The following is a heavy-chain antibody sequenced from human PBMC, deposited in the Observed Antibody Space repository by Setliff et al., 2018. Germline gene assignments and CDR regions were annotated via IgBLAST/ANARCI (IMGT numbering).Heavy chain of an antibody. CDR3: ARAAGSLTSDEYFHH. J-gene: IGHJ1*01. V-gene: IGHV1-69*13. CDR1: GVTFSSNG. Sequence: SVKVSCKTSGVTFSSNGFSWVRQAPGQGLEWMGGIIPSLLGPANYAQKFQGRVTITADESTSTVFMELSSLRSEDTAVYYCARAAGSLTSDEYFHHWGQGTLVTVSS. CDR2: IIPSLLGPA. D-gene: IGHD6-25*01.